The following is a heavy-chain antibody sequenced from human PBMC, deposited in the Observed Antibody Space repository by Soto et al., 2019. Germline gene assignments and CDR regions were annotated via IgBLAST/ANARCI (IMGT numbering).Heavy chain of an antibody. CDR3: ARDCQDSSGARCYLYGMDV. D-gene: IGHD2-15*01. Sequence: ASVKVSCKASGYTFTGYYMHWVRQAPGQGLEWMGWINPNSGGTNYAQKFQGWVTMTRDTSISTAYMELSRLRSDDTAVYYCARDCQDSSGARCYLYGMDVWGQGTTVTVSS. V-gene: IGHV1-2*04. J-gene: IGHJ6*02. CDR1: GYTFTGYY. CDR2: INPNSGGT.